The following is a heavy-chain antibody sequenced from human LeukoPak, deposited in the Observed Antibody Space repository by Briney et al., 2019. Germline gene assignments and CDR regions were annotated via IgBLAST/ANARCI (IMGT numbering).Heavy chain of an antibody. D-gene: IGHD4-17*01. CDR2: IYYSGST. CDR1: GGSISSSSYY. V-gene: IGHV4-39*07. Sequence: PSETLSLTCTVSGGSISSSSYYWGWTRQPPGKGLEWIGSIYYSGSTNYNPSLKSRVTISVDTSKNQFSLKLSSVTAADTAVYYCARGGDYVPDAFDIWGQGTMVTVSS. J-gene: IGHJ3*02. CDR3: ARGGDYVPDAFDI.